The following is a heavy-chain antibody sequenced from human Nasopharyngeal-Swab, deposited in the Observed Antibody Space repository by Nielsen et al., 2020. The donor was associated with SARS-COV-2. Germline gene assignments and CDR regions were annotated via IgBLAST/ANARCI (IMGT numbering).Heavy chain of an antibody. Sequence: GESLKISCAASGFTFSSYWMSWVRQAPGKGLEWVANITQDGSEKYYVDSVKGRFTISRDNAKNSLYLQMNSLRAGDTAVYYCARGYDSSGYLRPIDAFDIWGQGTMVTVSS. CDR1: GFTFSSYW. CDR3: ARGYDSSGYLRPIDAFDI. D-gene: IGHD3-22*01. V-gene: IGHV3-7*01. J-gene: IGHJ3*02. CDR2: ITQDGSEK.